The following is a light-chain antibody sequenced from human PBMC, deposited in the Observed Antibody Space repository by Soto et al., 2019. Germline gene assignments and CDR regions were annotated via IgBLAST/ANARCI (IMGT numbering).Light chain of an antibody. V-gene: IGKV2-28*01. J-gene: IGKJ1*01. CDR3: MQTLQTRT. CDR2: LGS. CDR1: QSLLHRNGYNY. Sequence: DIVMTQSPLSLPVTPGEPASISCRSSQSLLHRNGYNYLDWYLQKPGQSPQLLIYLGSDRASGVPDRFSGSGSGTDFTLKISRVEPEDVGVYYCMQTLQTRTFGQGTKVGIK.